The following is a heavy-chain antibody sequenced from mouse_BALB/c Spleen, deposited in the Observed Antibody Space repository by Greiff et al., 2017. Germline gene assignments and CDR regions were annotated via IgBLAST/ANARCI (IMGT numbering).Heavy chain of an antibody. CDR2: IRLKSNNYAT. D-gene: IGHD2-1*01. V-gene: IGHV6-6*02. J-gene: IGHJ1*01. CDR3: TRLLRYVDWYFDV. CDR1: GFTFSNYW. Sequence: EVQLVESGGGLVQPGGSMKLSCVASGFTFSNYWMNWVRQSPEKGLEWVAEIRLKSNNYATHYAESVKGRFTISRDDSKSSVYLQMNNLRAEDTGIYYCTRLLRYVDWYFDVWGAGTTVTVSS.